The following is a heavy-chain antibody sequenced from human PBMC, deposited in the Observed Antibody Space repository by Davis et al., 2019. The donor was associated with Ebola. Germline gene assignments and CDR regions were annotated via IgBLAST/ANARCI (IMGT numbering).Heavy chain of an antibody. CDR3: ASGGGWLPDN. Sequence: PSETLSLTCTVPGGSISNSYWTWLRQPPGKRLEWIGNIFYSGNANYNPSLKSRVTISIHTSENQFSLKVNSVTAADTAVYYCASGGGWLPDNWGQGTLVTVSS. CDR1: GGSISNSY. D-gene: IGHD5-12*01. J-gene: IGHJ4*02. CDR2: IFYSGNA. V-gene: IGHV4-59*01.